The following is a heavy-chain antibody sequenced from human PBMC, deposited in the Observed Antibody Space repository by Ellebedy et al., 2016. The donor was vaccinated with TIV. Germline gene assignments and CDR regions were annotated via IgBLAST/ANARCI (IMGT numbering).Heavy chain of an antibody. J-gene: IGHJ4*02. D-gene: IGHD6-13*01. V-gene: IGHV3-43D*03. Sequence: GGSLRLXCAASGFTFDDYAMHWVRQAPGKGLEWVSLISWDGGSTYYADSVKGRFTISRDNSKNSLYLQMNSLRAEDTALYYCAKESRGSSWSYFDYWGQGTLVTVSS. CDR2: ISWDGGST. CDR1: GFTFDDYA. CDR3: AKESRGSSWSYFDY.